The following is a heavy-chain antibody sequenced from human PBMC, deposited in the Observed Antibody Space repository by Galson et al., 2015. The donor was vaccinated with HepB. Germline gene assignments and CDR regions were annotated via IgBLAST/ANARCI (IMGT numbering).Heavy chain of an antibody. V-gene: IGHV3-7*03. CDR3: ARDYGSSWYATYYYYGMDV. CDR2: IKQDGSEK. Sequence: LRLSCAASGFTFSSYWMSWVRQAPGKGLEWVANIKQDGSEKYYVDSVKGRFTISRDNAKNSLYLQMNSLRAEDTAVYYCARDYGSSWYATYYYYGMDVWGQGTTVTVSS. CDR1: GFTFSSYW. D-gene: IGHD6-13*01. J-gene: IGHJ6*02.